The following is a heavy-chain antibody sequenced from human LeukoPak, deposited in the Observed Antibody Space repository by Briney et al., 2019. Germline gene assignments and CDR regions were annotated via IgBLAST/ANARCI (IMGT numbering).Heavy chain of an antibody. Sequence: SETLSLTCTVSGGSISSYYWSWIRQPPGKGLEWIGYIYYSGSTNYNPSLKSRVTISVDTSKNQFSLKLSSVTAADTAVYYCARDVDDFWSGMIDYWGQGTLVTVSS. D-gene: IGHD3-3*01. V-gene: IGHV4-59*01. J-gene: IGHJ4*02. CDR3: ARDVDDFWSGMIDY. CDR1: GGSISSYY. CDR2: IYYSGST.